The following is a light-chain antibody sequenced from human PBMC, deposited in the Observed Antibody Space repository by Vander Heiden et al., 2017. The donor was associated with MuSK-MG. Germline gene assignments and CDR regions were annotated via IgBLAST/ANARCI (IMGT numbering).Light chain of an antibody. CDR2: EVS. CDR3: ASDAVGGAWV. V-gene: IGLV2-8*01. CDR1: SSDVGTYNH. J-gene: IGLJ3*02. Sequence: QSALTQPPSASGSPGKSVTISCTGTSSDVGTYNHVSWYQQHPGKAPKLMIYEVSKWPSGVPDRFSGSKSGDTASLTVSGLQTEDEADYYCASDAVGGAWVFGGGTKLTVL.